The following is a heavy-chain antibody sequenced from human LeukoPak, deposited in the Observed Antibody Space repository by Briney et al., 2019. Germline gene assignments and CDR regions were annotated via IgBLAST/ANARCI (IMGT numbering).Heavy chain of an antibody. CDR2: INWNGGST. D-gene: IGHD3-10*01. CDR3: ARGGDLGFGEVTFDS. J-gene: IGHJ4*02. V-gene: IGHV3-20*04. Sequence: GGSLRLSCAASGFTFDDYGVSWVRQGPGKGLEWVSSINWNGGSTGYTDSVKGRFTISRDNAKNSLYLQMNSLRAEDTALYYCARGGDLGFGEVTFDSWGQGTLFTASS. CDR1: GFTFDDYG.